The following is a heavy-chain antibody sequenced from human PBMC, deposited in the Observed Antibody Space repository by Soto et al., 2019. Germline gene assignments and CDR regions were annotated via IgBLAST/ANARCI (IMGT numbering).Heavy chain of an antibody. CDR3: AKDAAGNTYYYGSGIGDAFDI. Sequence: EVQLLESGGGLVQPGGSLRLSCAASGFTFSSYAMSWVRQAPGKGLEWVSAISGSGGSTYYADSVKGRFTLSRDNSKNTLYLQMNSLRAEDTAVYYCAKDAAGNTYYYGSGIGDAFDIWGQGTMVTVSS. V-gene: IGHV3-23*01. J-gene: IGHJ3*02. CDR2: ISGSGGST. D-gene: IGHD3-10*01. CDR1: GFTFSSYA.